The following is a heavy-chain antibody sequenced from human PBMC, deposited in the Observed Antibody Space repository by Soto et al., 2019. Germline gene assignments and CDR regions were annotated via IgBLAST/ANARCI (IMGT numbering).Heavy chain of an antibody. V-gene: IGHV4-59*08. J-gene: IGHJ4*02. CDR2: IYYSGST. D-gene: IGHD1-26*01. CDR1: GGSISSYY. CDR3: VGGGELLADY. Sequence: QVQLQESGPGLVKPSETLSLTCTVSGGSISSYYWSWIRQPPGKGLEWIGYIYYSGSTNYNPSLKSRVTISVDTSKNQFSLKLSSVTAADTAVYYCVGGGELLADYWGQGTLVTVSS.